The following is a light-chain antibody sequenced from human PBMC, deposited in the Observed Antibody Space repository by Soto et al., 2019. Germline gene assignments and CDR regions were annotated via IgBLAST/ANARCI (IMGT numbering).Light chain of an antibody. CDR3: CSYAGSSTVV. CDR1: SSDVGSYHL. Sequence: QSVLTQPASVSGSPGQSITISCTGTSSDVGSYHLVSWYQHHPGKAPKLMIYEGSKRPSGVSNRFSGSKSGNTASLTISGLQAEDEADYYCCSYAGSSTVVFGTGTKLTVL. V-gene: IGLV2-23*01. CDR2: EGS. J-gene: IGLJ1*01.